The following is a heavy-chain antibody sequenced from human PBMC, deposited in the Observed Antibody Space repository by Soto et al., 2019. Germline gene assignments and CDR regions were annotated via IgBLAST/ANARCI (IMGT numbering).Heavy chain of an antibody. V-gene: IGHV4-59*11. CDR3: ARNYGGNSQFFDL. J-gene: IGHJ2*01. CDR1: GDAISRHY. Sequence: QVQLQESGPGLVKPSETLSLTCSVSGDAISRHYWSWIRQSPGKGLEWLGYFFHTGTALYNPSLKSRVSMSVDTSKNQFSLRLTSVIPADTAVYFCARNYGGNSQFFDLWGRGTLVTASS. D-gene: IGHD4-17*01. CDR2: FFHTGTA.